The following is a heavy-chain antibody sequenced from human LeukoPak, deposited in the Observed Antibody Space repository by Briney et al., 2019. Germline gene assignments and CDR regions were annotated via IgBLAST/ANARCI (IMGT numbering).Heavy chain of an antibody. J-gene: IGHJ4*02. Sequence: PGGSLRLSCAASGFTFSSCAMSWVRQAPGKGLEWVSGISGSGDNTYYADSVKGRFTISRDNSKNTLYVQVNSLGTEDTAAYYCAKGSYYDSSGSFYFGYWGQGTLVTVSS. D-gene: IGHD3-22*01. V-gene: IGHV3-23*01. CDR3: AKGSYYDSSGSFYFGY. CDR2: ISGSGDNT. CDR1: GFTFSSCA.